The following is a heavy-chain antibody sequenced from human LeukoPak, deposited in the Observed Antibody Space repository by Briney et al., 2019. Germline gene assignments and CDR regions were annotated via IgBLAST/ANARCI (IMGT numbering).Heavy chain of an antibody. CDR3: AKDGVRYYDILTEATNPHFDP. J-gene: IGHJ5*02. CDR1: GFTFSSYE. CDR2: ISSSGSTI. V-gene: IGHV3-48*03. D-gene: IGHD3-9*01. Sequence: GGSLRLSCAASGFTFSSYEMNWVRQAPGKGLEWVSYISSSGSTIYYADSVKGRFTISRDNSKNTPYLQMNSLRAEDTAVYYCAKDGVRYYDILTEATNPHFDPWGQGTLVTVSS.